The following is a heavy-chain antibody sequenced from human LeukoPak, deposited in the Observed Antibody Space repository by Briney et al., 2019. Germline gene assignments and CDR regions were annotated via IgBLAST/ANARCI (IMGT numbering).Heavy chain of an antibody. CDR1: GFTFSSYV. Sequence: GGSLRLSCAAYGFTFSSYVMHWVRQAPGKGLEWVAVISYDGSNKYYADSVKGRFTISRDNSKNTLYLQMNSLRAEDTAVYYCAKDPYYDSSGYYFGYFDYWGQGSLVTVSS. CDR2: ISYDGSNK. J-gene: IGHJ4*02. V-gene: IGHV3-30*18. CDR3: AKDPYYDSSGYYFGYFDY. D-gene: IGHD3-22*01.